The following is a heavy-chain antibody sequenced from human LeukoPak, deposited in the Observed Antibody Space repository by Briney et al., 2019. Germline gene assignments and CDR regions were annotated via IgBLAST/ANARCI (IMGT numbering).Heavy chain of an antibody. J-gene: IGHJ4*02. D-gene: IGHD5-24*01. CDR3: ARGGGYNQGD. V-gene: IGHV4-39*07. CDR2: IYYSGST. CDR1: GGSISSSSDY. Sequence: SETLSLTCTVSGGSISSSSDYWGWIRQPPGKGLEWIGSIYYSGSTYYNPSLKSRVTMSVDTSKNQFSLNLSSVTAADTAVYYCARGGGYNQGDWGQGTLVTVSS.